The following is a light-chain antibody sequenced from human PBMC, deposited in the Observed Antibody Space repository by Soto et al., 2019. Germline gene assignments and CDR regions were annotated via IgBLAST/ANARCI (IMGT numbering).Light chain of an antibody. V-gene: IGKV3-11*01. CDR1: QRVASD. J-gene: IGKJ4*01. Sequence: VLTQSPGTLSLSPGEGATLSCRASQRVASDLAWYLQKPGQPPRLLIYDASNRATGIPARFSGSRSGTDFTLTISSLEPEDFAVYYCQQRSIWPLTFGGGTKVDIK. CDR3: QQRSIWPLT. CDR2: DAS.